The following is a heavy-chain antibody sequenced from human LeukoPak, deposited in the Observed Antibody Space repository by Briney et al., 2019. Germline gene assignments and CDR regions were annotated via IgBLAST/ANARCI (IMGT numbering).Heavy chain of an antibody. CDR3: AIRFRITGRWIDASDI. V-gene: IGHV4-39*01. CDR2: IYYSGST. D-gene: IGHD1-20*01. J-gene: IGHJ3*02. CDR1: GDSISSSSYY. Sequence: SETLSLTCTVSGDSISSSSYYWGWIRQPPGKGLEWIGKIYYSGSTDYNPSLKSRVTISVDTSKNQFSLKLSSVTAADTAIYYCAIRFRITGRWIDASDIWGQGTMVTVSS.